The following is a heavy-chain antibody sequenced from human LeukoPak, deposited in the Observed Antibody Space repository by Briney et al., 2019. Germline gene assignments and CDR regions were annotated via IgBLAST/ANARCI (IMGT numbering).Heavy chain of an antibody. V-gene: IGHV3-30*18. CDR1: GFTFSSYG. J-gene: IGHJ3*02. D-gene: IGHD3-22*01. CDR3: AKGEDITMIVVALGNAFDI. CDR2: ISYDGSNK. Sequence: GGSLRLSCAASGFTFSSYGMHWVRQAPGKGLEWVAVISYDGSNKYYADSVKGRFTISRDNSKNTLYLQMNSLRAEDTAVYYCAKGEDITMIVVALGNAFDIWGQGTMVTVSS.